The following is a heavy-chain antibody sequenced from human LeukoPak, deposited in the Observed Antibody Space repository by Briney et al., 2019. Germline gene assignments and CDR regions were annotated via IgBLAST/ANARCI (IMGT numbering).Heavy chain of an antibody. CDR3: ARGMYEFWSGYYDY. D-gene: IGHD3-3*01. V-gene: IGHV4-39*07. J-gene: IGHJ4*02. Sequence: SETLSLTCTVSGGSISSSSYYWGWIRQPPGKGLEWIGSIYYSGSTYYNPSLKSRVTISVDTSKNQFSLKLSSVTAADTAVYYCARGMYEFWSGYYDYWGQGTLVTVSS. CDR1: GGSISSSSYY. CDR2: IYYSGST.